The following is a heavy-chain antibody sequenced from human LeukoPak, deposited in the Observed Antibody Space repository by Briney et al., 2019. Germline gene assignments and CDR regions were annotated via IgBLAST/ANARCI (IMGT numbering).Heavy chain of an antibody. CDR1: GFTFSSHG. Sequence: GGSLRLSCAASGFTFSSHGIHWVRQAPGKGLEWVAVISYAGSDKYYADSVKGRFTISRDNSKNALYLQMNSLRAEDTAVYYCAKSSSGGWYLLGDAFDIWGQGTLVTVSS. CDR2: ISYAGSDK. D-gene: IGHD6-19*01. V-gene: IGHV3-30*18. CDR3: AKSSSGGWYLLGDAFDI. J-gene: IGHJ3*02.